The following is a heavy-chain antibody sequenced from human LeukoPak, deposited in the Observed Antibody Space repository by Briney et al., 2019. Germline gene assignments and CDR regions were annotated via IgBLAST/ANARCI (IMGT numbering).Heavy chain of an antibody. CDR2: ISIGGDTT. J-gene: IGHJ4*02. Sequence: GGSLRLSCAASGFTFSSHGMCWVRQAPERGLEWVSSISIGGDTTYSDSVKGRFTISRDNSKNTLYLQLDGLRAEDTAIYYCAKEIRPNDCWGQGTLVTVSS. D-gene: IGHD4-17*01. CDR3: AKEIRPNDC. CDR1: GFTFSSHG. V-gene: IGHV3-23*01.